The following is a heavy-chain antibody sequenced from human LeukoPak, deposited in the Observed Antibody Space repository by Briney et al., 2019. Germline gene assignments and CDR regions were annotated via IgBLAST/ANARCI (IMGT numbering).Heavy chain of an antibody. Sequence: SVKVSCKASGGTFSSYAISWVRQAPGQGLEWMGGIIPIFGTANYAQKFQGRVTITTDESTSTAYMELSSLRSEDTAVYYCARDLYYYGSGRTNYYYYYMDVWGKGTTVTVSS. CDR1: GGTFSSYA. CDR2: IIPIFGTA. V-gene: IGHV1-69*05. D-gene: IGHD3-10*01. J-gene: IGHJ6*03. CDR3: ARDLYYYGSGRTNYYYYYMDV.